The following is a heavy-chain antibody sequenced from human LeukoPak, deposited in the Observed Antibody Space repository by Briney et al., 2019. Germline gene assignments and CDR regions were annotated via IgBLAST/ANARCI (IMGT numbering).Heavy chain of an antibody. CDR1: GGSISSYY. V-gene: IGHV4-4*07. J-gene: IGHJ6*03. CDR2: IYTGGST. Sequence: KASETLSLTCTVSGGSISSYYWSWIRQSAAKGREWIGRIYTGGSTNYNPSLKSRVTMPVDTSKNQFSLKLSSVTAAETAVYYCARVTGVYYYYMDVWGKGTTVTVSS. CDR3: ARVTGVYYYYMDV.